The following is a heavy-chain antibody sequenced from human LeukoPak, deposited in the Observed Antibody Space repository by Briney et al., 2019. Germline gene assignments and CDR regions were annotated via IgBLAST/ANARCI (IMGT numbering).Heavy chain of an antibody. V-gene: IGHV4-59*01. Sequence: SETLSLTCTVSDDSTSYYYRGWIREPPGKGQEWIGYFHNSGTSIYNHSLKSRVTISTDTSKNKFSLKLNCLTTADTAVYYCTRGARWLIVDWGEGVQFTVS. CDR3: TRGARWLIVD. CDR2: FHNSGTS. J-gene: IGHJ4*02. CDR1: DDSTSYYY. D-gene: IGHD3-16*02.